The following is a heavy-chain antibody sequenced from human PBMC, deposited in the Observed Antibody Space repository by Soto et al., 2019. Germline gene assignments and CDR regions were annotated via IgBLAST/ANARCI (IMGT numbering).Heavy chain of an antibody. Sequence: QVQLQESGPGLVKPSETLSLTCTVSGGSMSTWYWSWIRQPPGKGLEWIGCLYYSGGTDYNPSLKSXXTXSXXRSKNQFSLRLSSVTAADTAVYYCARHGGGYSYDLWGQGTLVTVSS. D-gene: IGHD5-18*01. J-gene: IGHJ4*02. CDR3: ARHGGGYSYDL. CDR2: LYYSGGT. CDR1: GGSMSTWY. V-gene: IGHV4-59*08.